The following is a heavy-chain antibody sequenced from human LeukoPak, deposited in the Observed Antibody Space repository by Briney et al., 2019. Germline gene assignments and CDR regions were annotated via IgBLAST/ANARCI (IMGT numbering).Heavy chain of an antibody. CDR2: IGGSGGTT. CDR1: GFTFSRYA. V-gene: IGHV3-23*01. D-gene: IGHD3-10*01. Sequence: GGSLGLSCAASGFTFSRYAMSWVRQAPGKGLEWVSSIGGSGGTTYYADSVQGRFTISRDNSKNTLYLQMNSLSAEDTAVYYCAKDLSWFGGSLATFGYWGQGTLATVSS. J-gene: IGHJ4*02. CDR3: AKDLSWFGGSLATFGY.